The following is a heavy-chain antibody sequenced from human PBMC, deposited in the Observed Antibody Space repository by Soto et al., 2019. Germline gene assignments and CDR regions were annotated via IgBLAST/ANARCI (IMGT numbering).Heavy chain of an antibody. CDR2: TFNRGRN. CDR1: GGSMSSYY. Sequence: PSETLSLTCPVSGGSMSSYYWSPFYWSWIRQPPGEGLEWIGHTFNRGRNTYNPSLKSRVTISLDTSKNQFSLKLNSVTAADTAVYYCARLNYYDTGGSFDYWGQGTLVTVSS. J-gene: IGHJ4*02. CDR3: ARLNYYDTGGSFDY. V-gene: IGHV4-59*08. D-gene: IGHD3-22*01.